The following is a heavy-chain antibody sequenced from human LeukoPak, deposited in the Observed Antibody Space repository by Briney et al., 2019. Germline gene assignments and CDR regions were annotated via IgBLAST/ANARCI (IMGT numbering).Heavy chain of an antibody. CDR3: ARHSGSPDY. D-gene: IGHD1-26*01. CDR2: IKQDGSEK. Sequence: PGGSLRLSCAASGFIFSDYWMSWVRQAPGKGLEWVASIKQDGSEKYFVDSVKGRFTISRDNAKNSLYLQMNSLRADDTAVYYCARHSGSPDYWGQGTLVTVSS. V-gene: IGHV3-7*01. J-gene: IGHJ4*02. CDR1: GFIFSDYW.